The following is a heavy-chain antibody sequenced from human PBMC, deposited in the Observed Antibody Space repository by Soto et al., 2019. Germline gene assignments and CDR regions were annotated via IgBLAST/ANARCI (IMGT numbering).Heavy chain of an antibody. CDR2: IRSKANSYAT. D-gene: IGHD2-15*01. CDR1: GFTFSGSA. V-gene: IGHV3-73*01. CDR3: TRISVVRRVVSYYYYGMDV. J-gene: IGHJ6*02. Sequence: GGSLRLSCAASGFTFSGSAMHWVRQASGKGLEWVGRIRSKANSYATAYAASVKGRFTISRDDSKNTAYLQMNSLKTEDTAVYYCTRISVVRRVVSYYYYGMDVWGQGTTVTVSS.